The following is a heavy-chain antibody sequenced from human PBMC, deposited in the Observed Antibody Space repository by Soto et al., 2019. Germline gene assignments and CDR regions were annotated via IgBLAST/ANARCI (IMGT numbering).Heavy chain of an antibody. Sequence: GGSLRLSCAASGFTFSSYWMSWVRQAPGKGLEWVAIIKQDGSEKYYVDSVKGRFTISRDNAKNSLFLQMNSLRAEDTAVYYCARGVGSSPPQYWGRGTLVTVSS. CDR2: IKQDGSEK. CDR3: ARGVGSSPPQY. CDR1: GFTFSSYW. J-gene: IGHJ4*02. V-gene: IGHV3-7*03. D-gene: IGHD1-26*01.